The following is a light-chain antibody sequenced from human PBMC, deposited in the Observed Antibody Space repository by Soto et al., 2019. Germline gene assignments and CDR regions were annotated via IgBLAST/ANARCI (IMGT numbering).Light chain of an antibody. CDR2: DVS. CDR1: RSDVGGYAY. CDR3: CSYAGAYTGV. J-gene: IGLJ3*02. Sequence: QSALTQPRSVSGSPGQSVTISCTGTRSDVGGYAYISWYQQHPGKVPKLIIYDVSKRPSGVPDRFSGSKSGNTASLTISGLQDEDEADYYCCSYAGAYTGVFGGGTKLTVL. V-gene: IGLV2-11*01.